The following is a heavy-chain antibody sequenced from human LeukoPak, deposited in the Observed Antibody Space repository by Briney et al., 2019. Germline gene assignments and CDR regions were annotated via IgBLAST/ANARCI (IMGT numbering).Heavy chain of an antibody. CDR2: ISPTGSTT. Sequence: GGSLRLSCTASGFSFSGHWMHWARQLPGKGLVWVSRISPTGSTTSYADSVKGRFTVSRDNSENIVYLQMNNLRVEDTAVYYCAGRPTGYSSGYIHWGQGTLVTVSS. CDR1: GFSFSGHW. V-gene: IGHV3-74*01. J-gene: IGHJ4*02. CDR3: AGRPTGYSSGYIH. D-gene: IGHD5-18*01.